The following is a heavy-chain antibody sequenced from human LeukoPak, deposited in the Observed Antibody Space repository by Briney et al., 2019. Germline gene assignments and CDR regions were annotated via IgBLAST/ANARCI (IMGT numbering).Heavy chain of an antibody. Sequence: GGSLRLSCAASGFTFSGYAMHWVRQAPGKGLEWVAVISYDGSNKYYADSEKGRFTISRDNSKNTLYLQMNSLRAEDTAVYYCARDAYCSGGSCYSGLDYWGQGTLVTVSS. CDR2: ISYDGSNK. CDR3: ARDAYCSGGSCYSGLDY. D-gene: IGHD2-15*01. CDR1: GFTFSGYA. J-gene: IGHJ4*02. V-gene: IGHV3-30*04.